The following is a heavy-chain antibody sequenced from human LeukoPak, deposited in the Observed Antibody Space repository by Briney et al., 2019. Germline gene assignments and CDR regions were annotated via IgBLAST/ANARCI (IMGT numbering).Heavy chain of an antibody. CDR2: ITSGGTYI. D-gene: IGHD3-16*01. J-gene: IGHJ4*02. V-gene: IGHV3-21*01. CDR3: ARAFGYGFDF. Sequence: GGSLRLSCAASGFTFNTYTMNWVRQAPGKGLEWVSSITSGGTYIYYVDSLKGRFTISRDNAKNSLYLQMNSLRAEDSAVYYCARAFGYGFDFRGQGTLVTVSS. CDR1: GFTFNTYT.